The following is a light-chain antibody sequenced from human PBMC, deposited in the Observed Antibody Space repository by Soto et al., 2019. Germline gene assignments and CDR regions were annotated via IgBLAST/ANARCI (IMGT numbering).Light chain of an antibody. J-gene: IGKJ2*01. V-gene: IGKV2-30*02. Sequence: DVVMTQSPLSLPVTLGQPASISCRSSQGLVHSDGNTYLNWFLRRPGQSPRRLIYKVSNRDSGVPDRFSGSGSGTDFTLKISRVEAEDVGVYYCMQDTHWPYTFGQGTKLEIK. CDR3: MQDTHWPYT. CDR2: KVS. CDR1: QGLVHSDGNTY.